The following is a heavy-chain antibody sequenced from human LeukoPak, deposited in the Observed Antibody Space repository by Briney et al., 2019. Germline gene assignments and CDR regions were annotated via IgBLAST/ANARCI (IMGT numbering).Heavy chain of an antibody. CDR3: AELGITMIGGV. D-gene: IGHD3-10*02. CDR2: ITSSGSYI. Sequence: GGSLRLSCAASAFSFSDYNMNWVRQAPGKGLEWVSSITSSGSYIYYADSVKGRFTISRDNAKNSLYLQMNSLRAEDTAVYYCAELGITMIGGVWGKGTTVTISS. J-gene: IGHJ6*04. V-gene: IGHV3-21*01. CDR1: AFSFSDYN.